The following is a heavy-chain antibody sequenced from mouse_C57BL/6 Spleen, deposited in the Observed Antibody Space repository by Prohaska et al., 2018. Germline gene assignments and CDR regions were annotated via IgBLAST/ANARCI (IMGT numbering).Heavy chain of an antibody. CDR1: GYTFTDYN. CDR2: INPNNGGT. V-gene: IGHV1-22*01. J-gene: IGHJ2*01. CDR3: ARSSYGNYDY. D-gene: IGHD2-1*01. Sequence: KMSCKASGYTFTDYNMHWVKQSHGKSLEWIGYINPNNGGTSYNQKFKGKATLTVNKSSSTAYMELRSLTSEDSAVYYCARSSYGNYDYWGQGTTLTVSS.